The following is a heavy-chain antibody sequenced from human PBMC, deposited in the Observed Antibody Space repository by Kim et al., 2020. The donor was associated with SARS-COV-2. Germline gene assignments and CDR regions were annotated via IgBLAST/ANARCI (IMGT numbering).Heavy chain of an antibody. CDR1: GDSISTYY. CDR2: IYYSGST. Sequence: SETLSLTCSVSGDSISTYYWSWIRQPPGKGLEWVGYIYYSGSTDYNPSLKSRVTISVDTSNNQFSLNLSSVTAADTAVYYCARGYGSVSSPYYYGMDVWGQGTTVTVSS. J-gene: IGHJ6*02. V-gene: IGHV4-59*01. CDR3: ARGYGSVSSPYYYGMDV. D-gene: IGHD3-10*01.